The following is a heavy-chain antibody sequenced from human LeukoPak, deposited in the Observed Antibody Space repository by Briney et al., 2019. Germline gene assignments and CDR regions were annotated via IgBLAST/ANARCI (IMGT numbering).Heavy chain of an antibody. CDR2: INPNSGGT. CDR1: GYTFTGYY. J-gene: IGHJ3*02. V-gene: IGHV1-2*02. CDR3: DMVPKTYYYDSSGYKDAFDI. D-gene: IGHD3-22*01. Sequence: ASVKVSCTASGYTFTGYYMHWVRQAPGQGLEWMGWINPNSGGTNYAQKFQGRVTMTRDTSISTAYMELSRLRSDDTAVYYCDMVPKTYYYDSSGYKDAFDIWGQGTMVTVSS.